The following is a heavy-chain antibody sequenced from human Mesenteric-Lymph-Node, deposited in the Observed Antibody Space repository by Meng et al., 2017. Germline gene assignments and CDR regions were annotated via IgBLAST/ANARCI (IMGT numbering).Heavy chain of an antibody. CDR3: ARGEQLGYFDY. D-gene: IGHD5-18*01. J-gene: IGHJ4*02. CDR1: GGTFSSYA. Sequence: QVHVVKCGAGVKKPGSSVKVSCKASGGTFSSYAISWVRQAPGQGLEWMGGIIPIFGTANYAQKFQGRVTITADESTSTAYMELSSLRSEDTAVYYCARGEQLGYFDYWGQGTLVTVSS. CDR2: IIPIFGTA. V-gene: IGHV1-69*01.